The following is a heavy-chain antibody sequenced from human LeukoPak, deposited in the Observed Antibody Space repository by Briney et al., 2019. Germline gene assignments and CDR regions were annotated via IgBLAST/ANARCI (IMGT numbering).Heavy chain of an antibody. V-gene: IGHV3-74*01. CDR2: IKSDGSST. CDR3: ASVEPLYLIPDY. Sequence: GGSLRRSCAASGFTFSSYWMHWVRQAPGNGLVWVSRIKSDGSSTSYADSVKGRFTISRDNAKNTLYLQMNSLRVEDTAVYFCASVEPLYLIPDYWGQGTLVTVSS. D-gene: IGHD1-14*01. J-gene: IGHJ4*02. CDR1: GFTFSSYW.